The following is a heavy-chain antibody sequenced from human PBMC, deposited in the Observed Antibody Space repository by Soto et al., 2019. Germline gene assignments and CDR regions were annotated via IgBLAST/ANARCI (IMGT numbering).Heavy chain of an antibody. V-gene: IGHV3-23*01. D-gene: IGHD6-19*01. CDR3: AKSYSSGWYGYFDY. J-gene: IGHJ4*02. CDR1: GFTFSSYA. CDR2: ISGSGGST. Sequence: EVQLLESGGGLVQPGGSLRLSCAASGFTFSSYAMSWVRQAPGKGLEWVSAISGSGGSTYYADSVKGRFTISRDNSKNTLYLQMSGLSPEDMAVYYCAKSYSSGWYGYFDYWGQGTLVTVSS.